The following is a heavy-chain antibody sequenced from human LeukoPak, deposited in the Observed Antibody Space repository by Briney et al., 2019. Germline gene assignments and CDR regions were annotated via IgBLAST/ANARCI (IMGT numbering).Heavy chain of an antibody. Sequence: KSGGSLRLSCAASGFTFSDYTMHWVRQAPGKGLEWVSSISGSGTYIYYADPMKGRFTISRDNAKNSVSLQMNSLRAEDTAVYYCARMPHYGDLNYSFDYWGQGTLVTVSS. CDR2: ISGSGTYI. J-gene: IGHJ4*02. D-gene: IGHD4-17*01. CDR1: GFTFSDYT. CDR3: ARMPHYGDLNYSFDY. V-gene: IGHV3-21*01.